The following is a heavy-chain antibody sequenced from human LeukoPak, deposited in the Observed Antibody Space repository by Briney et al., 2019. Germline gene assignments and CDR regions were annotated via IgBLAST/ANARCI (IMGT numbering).Heavy chain of an antibody. D-gene: IGHD3-22*01. CDR2: IYYSGST. CDR1: GGSISSSSYY. CDR3: ATIITTYYMDV. J-gene: IGHJ6*03. Sequence: SETLSLTCTVSGGSISSSSYYWGWIRQPPGKGLEWIGSIYYSGSTYYNPSLKSRVTISVDTSKNQFSLKLSSVTAAGTAVYYCATIITTYYMDVWGKGTTVTVSS. V-gene: IGHV4-39*01.